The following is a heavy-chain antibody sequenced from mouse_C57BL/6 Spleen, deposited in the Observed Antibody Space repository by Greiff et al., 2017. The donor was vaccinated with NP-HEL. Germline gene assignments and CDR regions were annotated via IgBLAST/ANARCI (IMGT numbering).Heavy chain of an antibody. J-gene: IGHJ1*03. CDR1: GYTFTSYW. CDR3: ARSGGSSPLGYFDV. CDR2: IDPNRGGT. D-gene: IGHD1-1*01. V-gene: IGHV1-72*01. Sequence: QVHVKQPGAELVKPGASVKLSCKASGYTFTSYWMHWVKQRPGRGLEWIGRIDPNRGGTKYNEKFKSKATLTVDKPSSTAYMQLSSLTSEDSAVYYCARSGGSSPLGYFDVWGTGTTVTVSS.